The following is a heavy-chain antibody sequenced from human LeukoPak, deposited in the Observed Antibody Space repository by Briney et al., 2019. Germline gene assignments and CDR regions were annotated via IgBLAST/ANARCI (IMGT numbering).Heavy chain of an antibody. CDR2: ISYDGSNK. V-gene: IGHV3-30*04. CDR3: VRDVGAVRGEVYFDY. J-gene: IGHJ4*02. Sequence: GGSLRLSCAASGFTFSNYAMHWVRQAPGKGLEWVAVISYDGSNKYYADSVKGRFTISRDNTKNFLYLEMNSLRAEDTAMYFCVRDVGAVRGEVYFDYWGQGTLVTVSS. D-gene: IGHD3-10*01. CDR1: GFTFSNYA.